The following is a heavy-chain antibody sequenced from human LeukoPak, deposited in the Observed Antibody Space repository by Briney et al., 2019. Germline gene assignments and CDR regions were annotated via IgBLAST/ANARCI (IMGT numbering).Heavy chain of an antibody. D-gene: IGHD3-10*01. CDR1: GGSFSGYY. Sequence: SETLSLTCAIYGGSFSGYYWTWIRQPPGKGLEWIGEINHTGSTNYNPSLKSRVTISVDTSKNQFPLRLSSVTAADTAVYYCVGWGLSETYVIFDYWGQGTLVTVSS. CDR2: INHTGST. CDR3: VGWGLSETYVIFDY. V-gene: IGHV4-34*01. J-gene: IGHJ4*02.